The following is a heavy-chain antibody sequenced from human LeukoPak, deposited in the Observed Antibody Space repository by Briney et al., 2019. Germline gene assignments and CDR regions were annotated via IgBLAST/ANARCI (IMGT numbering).Heavy chain of an antibody. CDR3: ARDQYVSRWFDP. Sequence: ASVKVSCKASGYTFTSYGISWVRQAPGEGLEWMGWISAYNGNTNYAQKVQGRVTMTTDTSTSTAHMELRSPRSDDTAVYYCARDQYVSRWFDPWGQGTLVTVSS. CDR1: GYTFTSYG. D-gene: IGHD3-10*02. V-gene: IGHV1-18*01. J-gene: IGHJ5*02. CDR2: ISAYNGNT.